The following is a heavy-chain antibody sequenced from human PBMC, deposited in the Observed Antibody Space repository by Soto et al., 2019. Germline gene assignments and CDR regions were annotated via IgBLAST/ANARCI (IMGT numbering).Heavy chain of an antibody. Sequence: EVQLVESGGDLVQPGGSLRLSCAASGFTFSTYWMTWVRQAPGRGLEWVANIRKDASVIHYADSVEGRFTISRDNAKKSLYLQMISLRAEDKAAYFCARDLRPADCNLFYEAFNIWGQVTVVTVSS. V-gene: IGHV3-7*01. CDR2: IRKDASVI. D-gene: IGHD2-2*01. CDR3: ARDLRPADCNLFYEAFNI. J-gene: IGHJ3*02. CDR1: GFTFSTYW.